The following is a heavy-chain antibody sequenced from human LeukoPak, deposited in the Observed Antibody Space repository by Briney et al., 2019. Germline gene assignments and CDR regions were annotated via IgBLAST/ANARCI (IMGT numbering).Heavy chain of an antibody. CDR2: ISSSGSTI. CDR1: GFTFSSYE. CDR3: ARDRCSGGSCYSAGLRGAFDI. J-gene: IGHJ3*02. V-gene: IGHV3-48*03. D-gene: IGHD2-15*01. Sequence: GGSLRLSCAASGFTFSSYEMNWVRQAPGKGLEWVSYISSSGSTIYYADSVKGRFTISRDNAKNSLYLQMNSLRAEDTAVYYCARDRCSGGSCYSAGLRGAFDIWGQGTMVTVSS.